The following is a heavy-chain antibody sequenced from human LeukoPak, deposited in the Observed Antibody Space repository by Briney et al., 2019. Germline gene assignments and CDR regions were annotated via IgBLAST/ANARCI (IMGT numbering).Heavy chain of an antibody. CDR3: ARDHYYDSSGYYYGPDY. V-gene: IGHV1-3*01. CDR2: INAGNGNT. D-gene: IGHD3-22*01. J-gene: IGHJ4*02. CDR1: GYTFTSYA. Sequence: ASVNVSCKASGYTFTSYAMHWVRQAPGQRLEWMGWINAGNGNTKYSQKFQGRVTITRDTSASTAYMELSSLRSEDTAVYYCARDHYYDSSGYYYGPDYWGRGTLVTVSS.